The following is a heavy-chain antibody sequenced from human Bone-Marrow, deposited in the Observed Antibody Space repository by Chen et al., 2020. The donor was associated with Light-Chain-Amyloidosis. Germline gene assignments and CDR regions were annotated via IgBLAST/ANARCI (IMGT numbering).Heavy chain of an antibody. CDR2: IYHRGSV. D-gene: IGHD3-10*02. V-gene: IGHV4-31*03. CDR1: GGSISCGGYY. J-gene: IGHJ5*02. Sequence: QVQLQESGPGLVKPSQTLSLSCPVSGGSISCGGYYWSGIRQHPGKGLEWIGFIYHRGSVTYNPALRSRLTISVDTSRNQFSLKLSSGTAADTAVYYCARGPNVAFDPWGQGTLVTVSS. CDR3: ARGPNVAFDP.